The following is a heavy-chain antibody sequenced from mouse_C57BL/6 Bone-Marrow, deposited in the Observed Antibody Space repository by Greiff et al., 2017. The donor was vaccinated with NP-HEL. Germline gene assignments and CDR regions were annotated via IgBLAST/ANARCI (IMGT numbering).Heavy chain of an antibody. D-gene: IGHD1-1*02. V-gene: IGHV5-16*01. Sequence: EVMLVESEGGLVQPGSSMKLSCTASGFTFSDYYMAWVRQVPEKGLEWVANINYDGSSTYYLDSLKSRFIISRDNAKNILYLQMSSLKSEDTATYYCARDRWHYAMDYWGQGTSVTVSS. CDR2: INYDGSST. CDR3: ARDRWHYAMDY. CDR1: GFTFSDYY. J-gene: IGHJ4*01.